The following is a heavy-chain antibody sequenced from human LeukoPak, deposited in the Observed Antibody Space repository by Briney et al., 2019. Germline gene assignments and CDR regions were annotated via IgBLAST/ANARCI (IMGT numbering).Heavy chain of an antibody. D-gene: IGHD6-19*01. J-gene: IGHJ3*02. CDR3: ARDLGGSSGWYGDAFDI. Sequence: SETLSLTCTVSGGSISSGSYYWRWIRQPAGKGLEWIGRIYTSGSTNYNPSLKSRFTISVDTSKNQFSLKLSSVTTADTAVYYCARDLGGSSGWYGDAFDIWGQGTMVTVSS. CDR1: GGSISSGSYY. CDR2: IYTSGST. V-gene: IGHV4-61*02.